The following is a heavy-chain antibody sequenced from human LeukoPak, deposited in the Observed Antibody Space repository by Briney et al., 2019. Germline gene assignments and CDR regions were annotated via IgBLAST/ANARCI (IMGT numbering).Heavy chain of an antibody. Sequence: SETLSLTCTVCGGSISNYYWSWIRQPPGKGLEWIGYIYYSGSTNYNPSLKSRVTISVDTSKNQFSLKLSSVTAADTAVYYCARVDSNNWYDSRGYFDYWGQGTLVTVSS. V-gene: IGHV4-59*01. J-gene: IGHJ4*02. CDR3: ARVDSNNWYDSRGYFDY. CDR1: GGSISNYY. CDR2: IYYSGST. D-gene: IGHD6-13*01.